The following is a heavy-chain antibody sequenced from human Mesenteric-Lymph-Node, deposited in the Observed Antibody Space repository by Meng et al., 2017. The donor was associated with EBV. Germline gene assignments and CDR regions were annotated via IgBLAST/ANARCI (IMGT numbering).Heavy chain of an antibody. CDR3: ARVVGDSTGFEY. J-gene: IGHJ4*02. V-gene: IGHV4-30-4*01. CDR1: GGSISSGGYY. D-gene: IGHD4-17*01. Sequence: QVPLPESGPGLVEPSRTLSLTCAVSGGSISSGGYYWSWIRQPPGKGLEWIGYIYYSGSTYYNPSLKSRLTISLDTSKNQFSLKLSSVTAADTAVYYCARVVGDSTGFEYWGQGTLVTVSS. CDR2: IYYSGST.